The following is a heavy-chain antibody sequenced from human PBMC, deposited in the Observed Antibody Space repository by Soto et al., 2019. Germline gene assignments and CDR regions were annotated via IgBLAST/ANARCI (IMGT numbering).Heavy chain of an antibody. CDR1: GGSISSYY. V-gene: IGHV4-59*08. J-gene: IGHJ4*02. CDR2: IYYSGST. D-gene: IGHD6-13*01. CDR3: ARQAAAGLDY. Sequence: SETLSLTCTVSGGSISSYYWSWIRQPPGKGLEWIGYIYYSGSTNYNPSLKSRVTISVDTSKNQFSLKLSSVTAADTAVYYCARQAAAGLDYWGQGTLVTVSS.